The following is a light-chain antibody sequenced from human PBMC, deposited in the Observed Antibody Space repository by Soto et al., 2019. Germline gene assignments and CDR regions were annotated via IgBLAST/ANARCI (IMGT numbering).Light chain of an antibody. CDR2: GAS. V-gene: IGKV3-15*01. CDR3: QQYDNWPLT. J-gene: IGKJ4*01. CDR1: QSVSSS. Sequence: EIVLTQSPATLSLSPGERATLSCRASQSVSSSLAWYQQKPGQAPRFLIYGASTRATGIPARFSGSGSGTEFTLTISSLQSEDFAVYYCQQYDNWPLTFGGGTKVDIK.